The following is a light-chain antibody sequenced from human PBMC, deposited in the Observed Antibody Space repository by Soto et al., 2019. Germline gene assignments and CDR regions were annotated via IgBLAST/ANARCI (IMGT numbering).Light chain of an antibody. CDR3: QQYNGCPGT. CDR1: QSVSSY. J-gene: IGKJ1*01. CDR2: DAS. Sequence: EIRVSQSPSTLSLSTGERATLSCRASQSVSSYLAWYQQKPGHAPRLLIYDASSRATGITARFSGSGSGTDFTLTISRLEPDDFAMYYCQQYNGCPGTFGQGTKVAIK. V-gene: IGKV3-11*01.